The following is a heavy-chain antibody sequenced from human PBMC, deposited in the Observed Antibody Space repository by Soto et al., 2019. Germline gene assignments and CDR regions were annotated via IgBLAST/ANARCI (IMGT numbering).Heavy chain of an antibody. CDR3: ARGPSDYYGSGSYYTNIDY. D-gene: IGHD3-10*01. CDR2: TYYRSKWYN. Sequence: SQTLSLTCAISGDSVSSNSAAWNWIRQSPSRGLEWLGRTYYRSKWYNDYAVSVKSRITINPDTSKNQFSLQLNSVTPEDTAVYYCARGPSDYYGSGSYYTNIDYWGQGTLVTVSS. V-gene: IGHV6-1*01. J-gene: IGHJ4*02. CDR1: GDSVSSNSAA.